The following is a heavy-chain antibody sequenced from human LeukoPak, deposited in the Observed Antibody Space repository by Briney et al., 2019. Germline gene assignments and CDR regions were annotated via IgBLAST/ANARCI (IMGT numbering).Heavy chain of an antibody. CDR3: TTGEGVPVGVFDS. J-gene: IGHJ4*02. D-gene: IGHD4-23*01. CDR1: GYTLTELS. CDR2: FDPEDGDT. Sequence: AASVKVSCKVSGYTLTELSMHWVRQAPGKGLEWMGGFDPEDGDTMYAQKLQGRVTMTEDTSTDTAFMELTSLTSEDTAVYYCTTGEGVPVGVFDSWGQGTLVTVSS. V-gene: IGHV1-24*01.